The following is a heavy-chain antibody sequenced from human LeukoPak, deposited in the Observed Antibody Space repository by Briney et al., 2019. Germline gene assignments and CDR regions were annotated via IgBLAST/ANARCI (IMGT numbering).Heavy chain of an antibody. CDR2: IYPGDSDT. Sequence: GESLKISCKGSGYSFTSYWIGWVRQMPGKGLEWMGIIYPGDSDTRYSPSFQGQVTISADKSISTAYLQWSSLKASDTAMYYCARRDDSSGYPVAFFDYWGQGTLVTVSS. J-gene: IGHJ4*02. CDR1: GYSFTSYW. CDR3: ARRDDSSGYPVAFFDY. D-gene: IGHD3-22*01. V-gene: IGHV5-51*01.